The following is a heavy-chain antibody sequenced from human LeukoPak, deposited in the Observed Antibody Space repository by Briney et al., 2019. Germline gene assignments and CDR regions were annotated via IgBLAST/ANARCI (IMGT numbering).Heavy chain of an antibody. CDR2: ISYDGSNK. CDR3: GSRTPFGCCCF. D-gene: IGHD3-3*01. Sequence: ARSLRLSCAASGFTLSSYGMHWVRQAPGKGLEWVAVISYDGSNKYYADSVKGRFTISRDNSKNTLYLEMNSLKAEDKAGYYWGSRTPFGCCCFWGQGNLVHVS. J-gene: IGHJ4*02. V-gene: IGHV3-30*03. CDR1: GFTLSSYG.